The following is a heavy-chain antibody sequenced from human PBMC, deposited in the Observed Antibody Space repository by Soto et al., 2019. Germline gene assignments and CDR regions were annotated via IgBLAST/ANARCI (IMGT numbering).Heavy chain of an antibody. Sequence: SETLSLTFTVSGGSISGYFWSWIRQPPGKGLEHILHIHYSGSTVCNPSLKSRVTILLDTSKNQFSLKLSSVSAAYTAVCYCARDLWDIVVVPAAIRFYXWGQGTLVTVSX. D-gene: IGHD2-2*01. J-gene: IGHJ5*02. CDR3: ARDLWDIVVVPAAIRFYX. CDR1: GGSISGYF. CDR2: IHYSGST. V-gene: IGHV4-59*12.